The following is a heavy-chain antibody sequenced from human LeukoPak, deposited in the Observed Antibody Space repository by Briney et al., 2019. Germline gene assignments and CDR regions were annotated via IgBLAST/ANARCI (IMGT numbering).Heavy chain of an antibody. CDR2: IIPILGIA. J-gene: IGHJ4*02. Sequence: SSVKVSCKASGYTFTSYGISWVRQAPGQGLEWMGRIIPILGIANYAQKFQGRVTITADESTSTAYMELSSLRSEDTAVYYCARHYGDHGIPRRYYFDYWGQGTLVTVSS. CDR1: GYTFTSYG. V-gene: IGHV1-69*04. D-gene: IGHD4-17*01. CDR3: ARHYGDHGIPRRYYFDY.